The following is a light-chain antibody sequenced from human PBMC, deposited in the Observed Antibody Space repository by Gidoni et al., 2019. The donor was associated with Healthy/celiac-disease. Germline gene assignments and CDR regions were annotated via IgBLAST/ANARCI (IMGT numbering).Light chain of an antibody. V-gene: IGKV3-11*01. Sequence: EIVLTQSPATLSLSPGERAPLSCRASQSVSSYLAWYQQKPGQAPRLLIYDASNRATGIPPRFSGSGSGTDFTLTISSLEPEDFAVYYCQQRSNWPRGTFGGGTKVEIK. CDR1: QSVSSY. CDR2: DAS. J-gene: IGKJ4*01. CDR3: QQRSNWPRGT.